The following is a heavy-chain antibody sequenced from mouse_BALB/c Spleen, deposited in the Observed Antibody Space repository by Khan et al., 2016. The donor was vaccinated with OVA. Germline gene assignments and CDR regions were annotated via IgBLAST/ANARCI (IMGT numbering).Heavy chain of an antibody. V-gene: IGHV5-6-4*01. Sequence: QLQESGGGLVKPGGSLKLSCAASGFAFSSYSMSWVRQTPEKRLEWVATITSGGSYTYYPDSVKGRFTISSDNAKNTLYLQLSSLKTEDTAMYDCARDRSYYGSSFYFDYWGQGTTLTVSS. CDR2: ITSGGSYT. CDR1: GFAFSSYS. J-gene: IGHJ2*01. CDR3: ARDRSYYGSSFYFDY. D-gene: IGHD1-1*01.